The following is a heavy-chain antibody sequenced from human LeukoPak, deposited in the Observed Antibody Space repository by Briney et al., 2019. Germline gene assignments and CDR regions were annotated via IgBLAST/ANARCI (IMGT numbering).Heavy chain of an antibody. CDR3: ARVSRIKAVAGTPGDY. CDR2: INPNSGGT. D-gene: IGHD6-19*01. J-gene: IGHJ4*02. V-gene: IGHV1-2*02. Sequence: ASVKVSCKASGYTFTGYYMHWVRQAPGQGLEWMGWINPNSGGTNYAQKFQGGVTMTRDTSISTAYMELSRLRSDDTAVYYCARVSRIKAVAGTPGDYWGQGTLVTVSS. CDR1: GYTFTGYY.